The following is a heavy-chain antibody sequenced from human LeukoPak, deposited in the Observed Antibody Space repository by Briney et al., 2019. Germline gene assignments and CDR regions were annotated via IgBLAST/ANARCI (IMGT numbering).Heavy chain of an antibody. Sequence: PGGSLRLSCTASGFTFSGSAMHWVRQASGKGLEWVGEIHHSGSTNYNPSLTSRVTISVDTSKNRFSLKLSSVTAEDTAVYYCARVDGSGWSYYYYMDVWGKGTTVTISS. V-gene: IGHV4-34*01. D-gene: IGHD6-19*01. CDR2: IHHSGST. J-gene: IGHJ6*03. CDR1: GFTFSGSA. CDR3: ARVDGSGWSYYYYMDV.